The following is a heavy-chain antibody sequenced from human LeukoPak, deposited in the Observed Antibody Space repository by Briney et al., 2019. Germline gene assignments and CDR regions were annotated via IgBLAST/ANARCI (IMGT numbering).Heavy chain of an antibody. CDR3: ARDKGGYDDY. J-gene: IGHJ4*02. CDR1: GFTLSRYW. CDR2: INTDGSYT. Sequence: GGSLRLSCAASGFTLSRYWVHWVRQAPGKGLVWASRINTDGSYTSYADSVEGRFTISRDNAKNTLYLQMNSLRAEDTAVYYCARDKGGYDDYWGQGTLVTVSS. D-gene: IGHD5-12*01. V-gene: IGHV3-74*01.